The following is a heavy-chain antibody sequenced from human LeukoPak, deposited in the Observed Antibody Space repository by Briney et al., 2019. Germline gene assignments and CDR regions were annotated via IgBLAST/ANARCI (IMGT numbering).Heavy chain of an antibody. J-gene: IGHJ4*02. CDR2: ISYDGSNK. CDR1: GFTFSSYA. Sequence: GRSLRLSCAASGFTFSSYAMHWVRQAPGKGLEWVAVISYDGSNKYYADSVKGRSTISRDNSKNTLYLQMNSLRAEDTAVYYCARPELAGDTAMVYFDYWGQGTLVTVSS. V-gene: IGHV3-30-3*01. D-gene: IGHD5-18*01. CDR3: ARPELAGDTAMVYFDY.